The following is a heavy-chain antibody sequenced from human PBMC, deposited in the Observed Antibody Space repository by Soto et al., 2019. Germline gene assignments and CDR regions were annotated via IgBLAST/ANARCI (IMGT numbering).Heavy chain of an antibody. CDR1: GFTVSNNY. CDR3: ATTPGGGAY. CDR2: IYSGGYT. V-gene: IGHV3-53*01. Sequence: EVQLVESGGGLIQPGGSLRLSCAVSGFTVSNNYMSWVRQAPGKGLEGVSVIYSGGYTAYGDSVKGRFTISRDNSKNTLYLKIKTLRPAAPPFYSGATTPGGGAYWGQGTLVTVSS. J-gene: IGHJ4*02. D-gene: IGHD3-10*01.